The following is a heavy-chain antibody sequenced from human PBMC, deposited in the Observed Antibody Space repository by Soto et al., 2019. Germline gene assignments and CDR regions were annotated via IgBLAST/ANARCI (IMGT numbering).Heavy chain of an antibody. D-gene: IGHD2-2*01. Sequence: ASVKVSCKASGYTFTSYYMHWVRQAPGQGLEWMGIINPSGGSTSYAQKFQGRVTMTRDTSTSTVYMELSSLRSEDTAVYYCARGDIVLVPAARAYYYGMDVWGQGTTVTVS. J-gene: IGHJ6*02. CDR1: GYTFTSYY. V-gene: IGHV1-46*01. CDR3: ARGDIVLVPAARAYYYGMDV. CDR2: INPSGGST.